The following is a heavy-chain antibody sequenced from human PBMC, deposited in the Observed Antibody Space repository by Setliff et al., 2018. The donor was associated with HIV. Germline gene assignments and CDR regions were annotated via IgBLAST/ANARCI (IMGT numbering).Heavy chain of an antibody. D-gene: IGHD4-17*01. CDR3: ARSGSPYGPNSGHFDS. V-gene: IGHV1-18*01. CDR1: GYSFSSYG. CDR2: ISVYNGNT. J-gene: IGHJ4*02. Sequence: ASVKVSCKASGYSFSSYGVSWVRQAPGQGLEWMGWISVYNGNTNYTQKLQNRVTMTTDTSTSTAYMELSSLTSEDTAVYFCARSGSPYGPNSGHFDSWGQGTLVTSPQ.